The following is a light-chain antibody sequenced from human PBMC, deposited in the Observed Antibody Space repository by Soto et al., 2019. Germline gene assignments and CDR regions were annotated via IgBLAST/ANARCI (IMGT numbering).Light chain of an antibody. CDR1: ESVYSH. V-gene: IGKV3-15*01. CDR2: DTS. J-gene: IGKJ2*01. CDR3: QHYNNRPPT. Sequence: ERVMTQSPATLSVSPGERVTLSCRASESVYSHLAWYQQKAGQAPRLLIYDTSIRATGVSIRFSGRGSGTEFTLTISSLQSQDSAVYYCQHYNNRPPTFGQGTNLEI.